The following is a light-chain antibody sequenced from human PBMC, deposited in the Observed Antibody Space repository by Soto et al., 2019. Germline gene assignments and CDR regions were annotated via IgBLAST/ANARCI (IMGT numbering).Light chain of an antibody. V-gene: IGKV4-1*01. J-gene: IGKJ1*01. CDR2: WAS. Sequence: DIVMTQSPDSLAVSLGERATINCKSSQSVLYSSNNKNYLAWYQQKPGQPPKLLIYWASTRESGVPDRFSGSGSGTDFTLTISSLQAEDVAVYYCQQYYSTPGTFGQVTKVEIK. CDR1: QSVLYSSNNKNY. CDR3: QQYYSTPGT.